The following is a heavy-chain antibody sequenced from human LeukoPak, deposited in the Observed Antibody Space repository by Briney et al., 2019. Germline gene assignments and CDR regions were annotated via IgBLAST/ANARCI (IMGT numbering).Heavy chain of an antibody. J-gene: IGHJ4*02. V-gene: IGHV1-46*01. CDR2: INPSGDST. D-gene: IGHD5-12*01. CDR3: AGSGYDSGPYYFDY. CDR1: GDTFTSYY. Sequence: ASVKVSCKASGDTFTSYYMHWVRQAPGQGLEWMGIINPSGDSTSSAQTFQGRVTITADKSTSTAYMELSSLRSEDKAVYYCAGSGYDSGPYYFDYWGQGTLVTVSS.